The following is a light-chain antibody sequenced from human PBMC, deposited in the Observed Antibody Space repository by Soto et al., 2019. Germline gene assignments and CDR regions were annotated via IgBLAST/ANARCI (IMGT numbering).Light chain of an antibody. CDR3: QQFNIWPHT. CDR1: QSVNQK. Sequence: EIVLIKSPDPLSVSPGERSTLSCMASQSVNQKLGWYQQKPGQAPRLLIYVASYRATGIPARFSGSGSGTEYTLTISNLQAEDFAVYYCQQFNIWPHTFGDGTRLEIK. CDR2: VAS. J-gene: IGKJ5*01. V-gene: IGKV3-15*01.